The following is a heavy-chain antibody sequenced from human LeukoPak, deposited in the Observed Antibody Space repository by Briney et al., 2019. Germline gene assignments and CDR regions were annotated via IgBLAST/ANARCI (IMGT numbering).Heavy chain of an antibody. CDR3: AREVVEWLVYFDY. D-gene: IGHD6-19*01. CDR1: GYTFTGYY. J-gene: IGHJ4*02. Sequence: ASVKVSCKASGYTFTGYYMHWVRQAPGQGLEWMGRIIPILGIANYAQKFQGRVTITADKSTSTAYMELSSLRSEDTAVYYCAREVVEWLVYFDYWGQGTLVTVSS. CDR2: IIPILGIA. V-gene: IGHV1-69*04.